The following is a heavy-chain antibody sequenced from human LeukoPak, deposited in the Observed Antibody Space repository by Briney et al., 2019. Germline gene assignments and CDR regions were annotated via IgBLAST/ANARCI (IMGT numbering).Heavy chain of an antibody. J-gene: IGHJ4*02. Sequence: GESLKISCKGSGYSFTNYWIGWVRQMPGKGLDWMGIFSPGDSKTRYSPSFQGQVTISADKSISTAYLQWSSLKASDTAMYYCARQPPGGDGYNLGSFDYWGQGTLVTVSS. CDR1: GYSFTNYW. CDR3: ARQPPGGDGYNLGSFDY. D-gene: IGHD5-24*01. V-gene: IGHV5-51*01. CDR2: FSPGDSKT.